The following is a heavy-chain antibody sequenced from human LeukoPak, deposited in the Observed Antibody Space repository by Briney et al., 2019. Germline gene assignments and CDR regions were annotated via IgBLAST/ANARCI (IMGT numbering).Heavy chain of an antibody. V-gene: IGHV4-59*01. D-gene: IGHD4-17*01. CDR1: GGSISSYY. J-gene: IGHJ4*02. CDR2: IYISGTT. CDR3: ARGSDFGDC. Sequence: SETLSLTCTVSGGSISSYYWSWIRQPPGKGLEWIGYIYISGTTNYSPSLKSRVTMSVDTSKNQLSMKLSSVTAADTAVYYCARGSDFGDCWGQGTLVTVSS.